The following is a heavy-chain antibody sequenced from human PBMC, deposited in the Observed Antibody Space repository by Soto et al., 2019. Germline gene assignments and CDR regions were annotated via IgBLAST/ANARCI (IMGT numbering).Heavy chain of an antibody. CDR2: IIPILGIA. D-gene: IGHD3-10*01. J-gene: IGHJ4*02. V-gene: IGHV1-69*04. Sequence: SVKVSCKASGYTFSSYTISWVRQAPGQGLEWMGRIIPILGIANYAQKFQGRVTITADKSTSTAYMELSSLRSEDTAVYYCARDPYQGYYGSGAQRFYFDYWGQGTQVTVSS. CDR3: ARDPYQGYYGSGAQRFYFDY. CDR1: GYTFSSYT.